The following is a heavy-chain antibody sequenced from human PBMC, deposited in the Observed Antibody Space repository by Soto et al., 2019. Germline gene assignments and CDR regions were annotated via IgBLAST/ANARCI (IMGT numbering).Heavy chain of an antibody. CDR2: IGHSEST. J-gene: IGHJ4*02. D-gene: IGHD3-16*01. CDR3: ARHGGYYFDY. Sequence: QVQLQQWGAGLLKPSETLSLTCAVYGGSLSGYYWSWIRQPPGKGLEWIGEIGHSESTIYNPSLESRVTISEDSSNNQFSLKLNSVTAADTAVYYCARHGGYYFDYWGQGAPVTVSS. V-gene: IGHV4-34*01. CDR1: GGSLSGYY.